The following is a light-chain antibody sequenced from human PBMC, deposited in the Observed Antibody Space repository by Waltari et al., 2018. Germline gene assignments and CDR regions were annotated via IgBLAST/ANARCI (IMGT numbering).Light chain of an antibody. CDR3: MQALQTPYT. J-gene: IGKJ2*01. CDR2: LGS. CDR1: QSISSY. V-gene: IGKV2-28*01. Sequence: MTQSPSSLSASVGDPVTITCRASQSISSYLNWYPQKPGKAPKLLIYLGSNRASGVPDRFSGSGSGTDFTLKIGRVEAEDVGVYYCMQALQTPYTFGQGTKLEIK.